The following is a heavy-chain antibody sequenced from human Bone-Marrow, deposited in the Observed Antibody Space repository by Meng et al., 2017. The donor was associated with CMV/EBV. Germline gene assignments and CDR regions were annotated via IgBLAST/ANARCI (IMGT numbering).Heavy chain of an antibody. J-gene: IGHJ4*02. Sequence: GGSLRLSCAASGFTFSSYAMHWVRQAPGKGLEWVAVISYDGSNKYYADSVKGRFTISRDNSKNTLYLQMNSLRAEDTAVYCCSRGYRGYGTGWGQGTLVTVSS. D-gene: IGHD3-10*01. CDR3: SRGYRGYGTG. CDR1: GFTFSSYA. CDR2: ISYDGSNK. V-gene: IGHV3-30*04.